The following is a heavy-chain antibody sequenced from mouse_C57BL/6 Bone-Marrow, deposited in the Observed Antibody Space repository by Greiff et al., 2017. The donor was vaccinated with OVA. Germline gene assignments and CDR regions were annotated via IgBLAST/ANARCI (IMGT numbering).Heavy chain of an antibody. CDR1: GYTFTDYY. Sequence: VQLQQSGPVLVKPGASVKMSCKASGYTFTDYYMNWVKQSHGKSLEWIGVINPYNGGTNYNQKLKGKATLTVDKSSSTAYMELNSLPSEDSAVYYCARGGGGSSYDYFDYWGKGTTLTVSS. J-gene: IGHJ2*01. V-gene: IGHV1-19*01. CDR3: ARGGGGSSYDYFDY. D-gene: IGHD1-1*01. CDR2: INPYNGGT.